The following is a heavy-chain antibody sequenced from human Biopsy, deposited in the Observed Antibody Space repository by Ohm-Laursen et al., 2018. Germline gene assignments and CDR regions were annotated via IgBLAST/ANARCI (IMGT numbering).Heavy chain of an antibody. CDR3: AKGGYCSATSCNMDVDY. D-gene: IGHD2-2*02. CDR1: GFTFSNYA. V-gene: IGHV3-23*01. Sequence: SLRLSCTASGFTFSNYAMSWVRQAPGKGLECVSRISGRGGSGASTYYADSVKGRFTISRDGSSDTLYLQMHSLRADDTALYYCAKGGYCSATSCNMDVDYWGQGALVTVSS. J-gene: IGHJ4*02. CDR2: ISGRGGSGAST.